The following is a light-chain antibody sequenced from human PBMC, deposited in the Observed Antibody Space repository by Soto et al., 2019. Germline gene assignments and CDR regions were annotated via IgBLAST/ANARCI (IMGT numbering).Light chain of an antibody. J-gene: IGLJ3*02. CDR1: TSDIGTYNY. CDR3: SSYTSSATLV. V-gene: IGLV2-14*01. CDR2: EVS. Sequence: QSVLTQPASVSGSPGQSITISCSGATSDIGTYNYVSWYQHHPGKVPKVIIYEVSNRPSGVSNRFSGSKSGKTASLTISGLQAEDEADYYCSSYTSSATLVFGGGTKVTVL.